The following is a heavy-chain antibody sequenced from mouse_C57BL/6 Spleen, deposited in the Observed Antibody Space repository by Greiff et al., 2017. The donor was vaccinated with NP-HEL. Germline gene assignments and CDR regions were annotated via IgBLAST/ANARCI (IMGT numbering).Heavy chain of an antibody. CDR3: ARGETTVRGIYAMDY. V-gene: IGHV1-31*01. J-gene: IGHJ4*01. CDR1: GYSFTGYY. D-gene: IGHD1-1*01. Sequence: VQLKQSGPELVKPGASVKISCKASGYSFTGYYMHWVKQSHGNILDWIGYIYPYNGVSSYNQKFKGKATLTVDKSSSTAYMELRSLTSEDSAVYYCARGETTVRGIYAMDYWGQGTSVTVSS. CDR2: IYPYNGVS.